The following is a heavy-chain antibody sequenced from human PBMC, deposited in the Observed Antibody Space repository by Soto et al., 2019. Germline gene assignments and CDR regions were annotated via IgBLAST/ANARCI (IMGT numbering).Heavy chain of an antibody. CDR2: IIPIFNTA. Sequence: QVQLVQSGAEVKKPGSSVKVSCKASGGTLSNYAFTWVRQAPGQGLEWMGGIIPIFNTANYAQKFQGRVTINADDSTSTAYMEVNSLRSEDTAIYYCARVRPTDYVGNYNNGMDVWGQGTTVTVSS. CDR1: GGTLSNYA. D-gene: IGHD4-17*01. V-gene: IGHV1-69*01. J-gene: IGHJ6*02. CDR3: ARVRPTDYVGNYNNGMDV.